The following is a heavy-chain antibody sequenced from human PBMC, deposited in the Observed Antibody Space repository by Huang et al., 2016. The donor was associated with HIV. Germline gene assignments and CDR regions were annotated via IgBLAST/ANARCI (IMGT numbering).Heavy chain of an antibody. CDR1: GFTFSSFG. J-gene: IGHJ4*02. CDR2: ISYDGTNK. CDR3: AKEFDILTGYYYSGSDY. Sequence: QVQLVESGGGVVQPGRSLRLSCVASGFTFSSFGMNWVRQAPGKGLELLAVISYDGTNKYYAGSVKGRFTIARDNSKNTLYLQMNSLKPEETAVYYCAKEFDILTGYYYSGSDYWGQGTLATVSS. D-gene: IGHD3-9*01. V-gene: IGHV3-30*18.